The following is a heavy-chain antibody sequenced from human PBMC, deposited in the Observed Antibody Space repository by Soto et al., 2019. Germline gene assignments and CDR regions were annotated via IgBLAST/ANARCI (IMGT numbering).Heavy chain of an antibody. V-gene: IGHV3-11*04. CDR3: AKRRDGYIDY. Sequence: GGSLRLSCAASGFTFSDYYMTWIRQAPGKGLEWVSYIGSSSDTIYYADSVKGRFTFSRDNAKNSVYLQMDNLRDEDTAVYYCAKRRDGYIDYWGQGTLVTVSS. CDR1: GFTFSDYY. D-gene: IGHD1-1*01. CDR2: IGSSSDTI. J-gene: IGHJ4*02.